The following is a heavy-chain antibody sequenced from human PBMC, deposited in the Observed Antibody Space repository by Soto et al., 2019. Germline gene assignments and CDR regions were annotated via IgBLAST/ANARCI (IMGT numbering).Heavy chain of an antibody. CDR2: ISGSGGST. V-gene: IGHV3-23*01. D-gene: IGHD3-22*01. Sequence: GGSLRLSCAASGFTFSSYAMSWVRQAPGKGLEWVSAISGSGGSTYYADSVKGRFTISRDNSKNTLYLQMNSLRAEDTAVYYCAKDLVITMIVVAPYYFDYWGQGTLVTVSS. CDR3: AKDLVITMIVVAPYYFDY. CDR1: GFTFSSYA. J-gene: IGHJ4*02.